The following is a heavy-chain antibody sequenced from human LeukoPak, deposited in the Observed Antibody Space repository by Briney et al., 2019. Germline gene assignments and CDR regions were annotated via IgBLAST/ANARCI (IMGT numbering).Heavy chain of an antibody. CDR1: GFTVSNNY. D-gene: IGHD3-10*01. CDR3: AKSLSGRNYYYLGMDV. Sequence: GGSLRLSCTVSGFTVSNNYMSWVRQAPGKGLEWVSGISGSGGRTDYADSVKGRFTISRDNSKNTLYLQMNSLRAEDTAVYYCAKSLSGRNYYYLGMDVWGQGTTVTVSS. CDR2: ISGSGGRT. J-gene: IGHJ6*02. V-gene: IGHV3-23*01.